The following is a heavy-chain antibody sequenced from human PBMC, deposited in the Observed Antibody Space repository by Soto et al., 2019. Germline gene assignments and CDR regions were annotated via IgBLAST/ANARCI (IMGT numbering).Heavy chain of an antibody. CDR3: GRYRCTGMWSKFDY. CDR2: ISHKST. D-gene: IGHD3-16*02. V-gene: IGHV4-31*03. Sequence: PSETLSPTCPVSGVSISSDAYYWSWIRQHPGKGLEWIGFISHKSTYYNPSLKSRLILSIDTSKKQYCLKLTSVTAADTAVYYCGRYRCTGMWSKFDYWGQGALVTVSS. CDR1: GVSISSDAYY. J-gene: IGHJ4*02.